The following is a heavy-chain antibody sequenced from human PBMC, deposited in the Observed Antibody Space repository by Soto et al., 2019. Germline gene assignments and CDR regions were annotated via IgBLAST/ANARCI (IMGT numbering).Heavy chain of an antibody. CDR3: ARGAADTAMVDS. CDR2: IFYSGST. Sequence: LSLTCTVSGDSIRSYYWTWIRQPPGKGLEWLGYIFYSGSTFYNPSLKSRVTISIHTSKSQFSLQLTSVTAADTAVYYCARGAADTAMVDSWGQGTLVTVSS. D-gene: IGHD5-18*01. CDR1: GDSIRSYY. V-gene: IGHV4-59*01. J-gene: IGHJ4*02.